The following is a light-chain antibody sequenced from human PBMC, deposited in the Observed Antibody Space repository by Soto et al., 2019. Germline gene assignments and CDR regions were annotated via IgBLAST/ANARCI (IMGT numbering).Light chain of an antibody. J-gene: IGLJ2*01. CDR1: SSDIGAGFD. CDR2: AST. Sequence: QSVLTQPPSVSGAPGQRVTISCSGNSSDIGAGFDVHWYQQLPGAAPKLLIYASTNRPSGVPDRFSGPKSDTSASLAITGLQIDDEADYYCQSYDTGLTGHVLFGGGTKVTVL. V-gene: IGLV1-40*01. CDR3: QSYDTGLTGHVL.